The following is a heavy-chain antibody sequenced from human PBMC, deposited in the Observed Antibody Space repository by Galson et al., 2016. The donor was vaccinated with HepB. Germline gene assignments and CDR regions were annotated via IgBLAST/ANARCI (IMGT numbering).Heavy chain of an antibody. D-gene: IGHD5-12*01. CDR3: ARDMGPLHWWLRTSVEYSFDD. CDR2: ISSSSRYT. Sequence: KGLECVSSISSSSRYTYYADSVKSRLPISRDNAKNSLYLQMNSLRAEDTAVYYCARDMGPLHWWLRTSVEYSFDDWGQGTLVTVAS. J-gene: IGHJ4*02. V-gene: IGHV3-21*01.